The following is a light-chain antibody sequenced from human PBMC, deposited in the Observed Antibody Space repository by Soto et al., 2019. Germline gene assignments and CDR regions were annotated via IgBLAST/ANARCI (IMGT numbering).Light chain of an antibody. CDR1: QSVSNNY. Sequence: EIVLTQSPGTLSLSPGERATLSCRASQSVSNNYLAWYQQKPGQAPRLLIYGASNRATGIPDRCSGSGAGTDFTLTISRLEPEDVAVCYCQQYGSSGTFGQGTKGDI. CDR2: GAS. V-gene: IGKV3-20*01. CDR3: QQYGSSGT. J-gene: IGKJ1*01.